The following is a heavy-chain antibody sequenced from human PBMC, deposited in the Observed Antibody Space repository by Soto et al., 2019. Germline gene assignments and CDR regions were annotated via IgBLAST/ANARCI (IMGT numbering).Heavy chain of an antibody. CDR1: GFTFSGSA. V-gene: IGHV3-73*01. J-gene: IGHJ6*03. D-gene: IGHD2-15*01. CDR2: IRSKANSYAT. Sequence: GGSLRLSCAASGFTFSGSAMHWVRQASGKGLEWVGRIRSKANSYATAYAASVKGRFTISRDDSKNTAYLEMNSLKTEDTAVYYCNGAATDYYYYYMDVWGKGTTVTVSS. CDR3: NGAATDYYYYYMDV.